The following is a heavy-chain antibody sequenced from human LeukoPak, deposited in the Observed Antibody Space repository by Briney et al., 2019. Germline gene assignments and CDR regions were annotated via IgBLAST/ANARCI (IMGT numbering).Heavy chain of an antibody. J-gene: IGHJ4*02. CDR3: ASSDNSGHLLAY. Sequence: SQTLSLTCAISGDSVSSNSAAWNWIRQSPSRGLEWLGRTYYRSKWYNDYAVSVKSRIAINPDASKNQFSLQLNSVTPEDTAVYYCASSDNSGHLLAYWGQGTLVTVSS. CDR2: TYYRSKWYN. V-gene: IGHV6-1*01. CDR1: GDSVSSNSAA. D-gene: IGHD3-22*01.